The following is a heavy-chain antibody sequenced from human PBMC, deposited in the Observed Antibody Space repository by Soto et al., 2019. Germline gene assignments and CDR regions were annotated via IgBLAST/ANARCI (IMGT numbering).Heavy chain of an antibody. CDR3: AKDTQSYTVTNFDY. V-gene: IGHV3-23*01. Sequence: GGSLRLSCVVSGGHFSSYAMSWVRQAPGKGLEWVSAISGSGAGTHYADSVKGRFTISRDNSKNTLYLQMNSLRAEDTAVYYCAKDTQSYTVTNFDYWGQGTLVTVSS. CDR2: ISGSGAGT. J-gene: IGHJ4*02. D-gene: IGHD4-17*01. CDR1: GGHFSSYA.